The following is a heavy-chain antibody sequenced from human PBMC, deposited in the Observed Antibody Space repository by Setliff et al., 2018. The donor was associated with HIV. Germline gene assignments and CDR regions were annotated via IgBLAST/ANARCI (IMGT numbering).Heavy chain of an antibody. CDR3: TSYYTDYPRAFDI. Sequence: SVKVSCKASGGTFDSYAVSWVRQAPGQGLEWMGGIIPIFGTINYAQKFQGRVTITADESTSTAYMELSTLRSEDTAVYFCTSYYTDYPRAFDIWGQGTMVTVSS. J-gene: IGHJ3*02. CDR2: IIPIFGTI. D-gene: IGHD3-3*01. V-gene: IGHV1-69*13. CDR1: GGTFDSYA.